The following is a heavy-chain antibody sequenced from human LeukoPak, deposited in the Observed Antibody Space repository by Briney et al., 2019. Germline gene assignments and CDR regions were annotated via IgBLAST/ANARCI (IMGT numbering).Heavy chain of an antibody. J-gene: IGHJ6*03. CDR1: GGSFSGYY. CDR2: INHSGST. Sequence: PSETLSLTCAVYGGSFSGYYWSWIRQPPGKGLEWIGEINHSGSTNYNPSLKSRVTISVDTSKNQFSLKLSSVTAADTAVYYCASGRRAYYYYYMDVWGKGTTVTVSS. V-gene: IGHV4-34*01. D-gene: IGHD1-14*01. CDR3: ASGRRAYYYYYMDV.